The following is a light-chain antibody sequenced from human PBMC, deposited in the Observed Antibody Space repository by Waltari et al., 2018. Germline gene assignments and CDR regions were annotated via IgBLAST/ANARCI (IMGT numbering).Light chain of an antibody. CDR2: WAS. CDR1: QSVLYSSNNKNY. Sequence: DMVMTQSPDSLVLSLGERATINCTSSQSVLYSSNNKNYLAWYQQRPGQPPRLLIYWASTRVSGVPDRFSDSGSGTDFTLTISSLQAEDVAVYYCQQFYKTPPAFGQGTKVDLK. CDR3: QQFYKTPPA. J-gene: IGKJ1*01. V-gene: IGKV4-1*01.